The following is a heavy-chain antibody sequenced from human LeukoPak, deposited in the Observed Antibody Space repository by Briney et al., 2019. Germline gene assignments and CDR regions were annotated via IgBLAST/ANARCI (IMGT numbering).Heavy chain of an antibody. CDR3: ARDPSGGYSYGSDY. J-gene: IGHJ4*02. CDR2: MNPNSGNT. V-gene: IGHV1-8*01. Sequence: ASVKVSCKASGYTFTTYDINWVRQATGQGLEWMGWMNPNSGNTGYAQKFQGRVTMTRNTSISTAYMELSSLRSEDTAVYYCARDPSGGYSYGSDYWGQGALVTVSS. CDR1: GYTFTTYD. D-gene: IGHD5-18*01.